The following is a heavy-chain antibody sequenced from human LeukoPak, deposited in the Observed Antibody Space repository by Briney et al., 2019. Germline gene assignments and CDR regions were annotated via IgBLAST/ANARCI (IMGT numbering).Heavy chain of an antibody. Sequence: PSETLSLTCTVSGGSISNYYWRWIRLPAGRGLEWIGRIYTSGNIDYNPSLKSRVTMSVDTSRNQFSLKLWSVNAADTAVFYCARESKTYDGSGYYHDSWGQGTLVTVSS. CDR2: IYTSGNI. J-gene: IGHJ4*02. CDR3: ARESKTYDGSGYYHDS. CDR1: GGSISNYY. V-gene: IGHV4-4*07. D-gene: IGHD3-22*01.